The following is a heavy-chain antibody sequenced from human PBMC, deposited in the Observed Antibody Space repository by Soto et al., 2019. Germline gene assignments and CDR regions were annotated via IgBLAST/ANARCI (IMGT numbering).Heavy chain of an antibody. CDR2: IIPIFGTA. V-gene: IGHV1-69*01. CDR1: GGTFSSYA. J-gene: IGHJ6*02. Sequence: KVSCQASGGTFSSYAISWVRQAPGQGLEWMGGIIPIFGTANYAQKFQGRVTVTADESTSTAYMELSSLRSEDTAVYYCARVVYSSSWGEYYYYYYGMDVWGQGTTVTVSS. CDR3: ARVVYSSSWGEYYYYYYGMDV. D-gene: IGHD6-13*01.